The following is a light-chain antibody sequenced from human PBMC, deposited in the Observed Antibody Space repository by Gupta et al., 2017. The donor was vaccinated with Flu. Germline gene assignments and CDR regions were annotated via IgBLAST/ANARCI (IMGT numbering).Light chain of an antibody. CDR1: HSVRSY. CDR3: QQTYDDRSLS. Sequence: DIQMTQSPSSLSASVGDRVTITCWASHSVRSYLHWYQQKPGRAPKLLIYAASSLHSGVPSRFSGSGSGTLFTLTISSLQPEDFATYYCQQTYDDRSLSFGGGTKV. J-gene: IGKJ4*01. CDR2: AAS. V-gene: IGKV1-39*01.